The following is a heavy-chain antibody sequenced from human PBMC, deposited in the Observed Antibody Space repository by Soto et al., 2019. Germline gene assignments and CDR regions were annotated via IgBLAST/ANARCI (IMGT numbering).Heavy chain of an antibody. D-gene: IGHD2-2*01. CDR1: GGSLSSSSYY. J-gene: IGHJ4*02. V-gene: IGHV4-39*02. Sequence: SETLSLTCTVSGGSLSSSSYYWGWIRQPPGKGLEWIGSIYYSGSTYHNPSLKSRVTISVDTSKNQFSLKLSSVTAADTAVYYCAKDHIVAAAPDYWGQGTLVTVSS. CDR2: IYYSGST. CDR3: AKDHIVAAAPDY.